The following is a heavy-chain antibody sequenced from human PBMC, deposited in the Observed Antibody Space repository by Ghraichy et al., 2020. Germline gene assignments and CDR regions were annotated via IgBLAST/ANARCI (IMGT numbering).Heavy chain of an antibody. Sequence: GGSPRLSCAASGFTFSSYWMHWVRQAPGKGLVWVSRINSDGSSTSYADSVKGRFTISRDNAKNTLYLQMNSLRAEDTAVYYCARDSGYSSGWYSLHYYYGMDVWGQGTTVTVSS. D-gene: IGHD6-19*01. J-gene: IGHJ6*02. CDR1: GFTFSSYW. CDR2: INSDGSST. V-gene: IGHV3-74*01. CDR3: ARDSGYSSGWYSLHYYYGMDV.